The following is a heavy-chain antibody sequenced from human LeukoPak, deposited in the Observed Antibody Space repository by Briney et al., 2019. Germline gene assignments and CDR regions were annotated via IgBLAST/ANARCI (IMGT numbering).Heavy chain of an antibody. CDR1: GGSISSSSYY. V-gene: IGHV4-39*07. Sequence: SETLSLTGTVSGGSISSSSYYWGWIRQPPGKGLEWIGSIYYSGSTYYNPSLKSRVTISVDTSKNQFSLKLSSVTAADTAVYYCAIKPPRMAAAEIDYWGQGTLVTVSS. CDR2: IYYSGST. J-gene: IGHJ4*02. D-gene: IGHD6-13*01. CDR3: AIKPPRMAAAEIDY.